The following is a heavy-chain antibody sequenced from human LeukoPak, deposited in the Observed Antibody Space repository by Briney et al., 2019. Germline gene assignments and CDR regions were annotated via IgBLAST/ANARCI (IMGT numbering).Heavy chain of an antibody. V-gene: IGHV3-48*03. D-gene: IGHD3-16*01. CDR1: GFTFSSYE. Sequence: PGGSLRLSCAASGFTFSSYEMNWVRQAPGKGLEWLSYISDSGSTVYYADSVKGRFTISRDSAKNSVYLQMNNLRVEDTAVYYCARDLGVSNYYAMDVWGQGTTVTVSS. CDR2: ISDSGSTV. CDR3: ARDLGVSNYYAMDV. J-gene: IGHJ6*02.